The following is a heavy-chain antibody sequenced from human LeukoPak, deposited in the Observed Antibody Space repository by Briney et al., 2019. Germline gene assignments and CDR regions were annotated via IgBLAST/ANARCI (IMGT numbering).Heavy chain of an antibody. J-gene: IGHJ4*02. CDR2: INPNSGGT. D-gene: IGHD1-26*01. V-gene: IGHV1-2*02. CDR3: ASSEAVGATSFDY. CDR1: GYTFTGYY. Sequence: ASVKVSCKASGYTFTGYYMHWVRQAPGQGLEWMGWINPNSGGTNYAQKFQGRVTMTRDTSISTAYMEPSRLRSDDTAVYYCASSEAVGATSFDYWGQGTLVTVSS.